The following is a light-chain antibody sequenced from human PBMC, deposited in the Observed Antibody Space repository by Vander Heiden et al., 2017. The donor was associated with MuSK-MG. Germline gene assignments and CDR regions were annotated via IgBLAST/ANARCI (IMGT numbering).Light chain of an antibody. J-gene: IGLJ3*02. V-gene: IGLV3-25*03. CDR1: ALTILY. CDR2: IDR. CDR3: HSADSSGTYWV. Sequence: SYELTQPPSVSVSPGQTARITCPGDALTILYAHWYQQKPVQAPGLVIYIDRAWPSGIPERFSGSRLGTTVTLTISGVQAEDEADSSCHSADSSGTYWVFGLGTKLTVL.